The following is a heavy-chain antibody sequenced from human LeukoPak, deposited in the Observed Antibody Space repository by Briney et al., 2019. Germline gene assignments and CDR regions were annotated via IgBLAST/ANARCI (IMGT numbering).Heavy chain of an antibody. J-gene: IGHJ4*02. D-gene: IGHD3-10*01. Sequence: GRSLRLSCAASGFTFSRYDMYWGRQAPGKGLEWVAVISYDGSNKYYADSVKGRFTISRDNSKNTLFLQMSNLRAEDTAVYYCARTGYYGSGPYCAYGGQGTLVTVSS. CDR1: GFTFSRYD. CDR2: ISYDGSNK. V-gene: IGHV3-30-3*01. CDR3: ARTGYYGSGPYCAY.